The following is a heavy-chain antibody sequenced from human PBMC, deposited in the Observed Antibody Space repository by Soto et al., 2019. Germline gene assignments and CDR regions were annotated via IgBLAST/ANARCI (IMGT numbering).Heavy chain of an antibody. D-gene: IGHD5-18*01. CDR2: ISGSSSIT. CDR1: GFTFGSFA. CDR3: VKDQNMIQLWLRDDY. Sequence: EVQLLESGGGLVQPGGSLRLSCAASGFTFGSFAMSWVRQAPGKGLQWVSAISGSSSITYYADSVKGRFTISRDNSKNTLYLQMNSLRGEDTAVYYCVKDQNMIQLWLRDDYWGQGVLVTVSS. V-gene: IGHV3-23*01. J-gene: IGHJ4*02.